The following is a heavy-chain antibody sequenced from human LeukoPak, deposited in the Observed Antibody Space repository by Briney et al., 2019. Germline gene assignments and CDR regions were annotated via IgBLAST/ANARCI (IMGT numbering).Heavy chain of an antibody. CDR1: GYTFTVYY. CDR2: INHNSGGT. J-gene: IGHJ4*02. Sequence: ASVTVSYTASGYTFTVYYMHWVRHAPAQGLEWMGWINHNSGGTNDAQKFQGRVTMTRYTSISTAYMELSRLRSDDTAVYYCARVPVLSFDFWSGYYFDYWGQGTLVTVSS. D-gene: IGHD3-3*01. V-gene: IGHV1-2*02. CDR3: ARVPVLSFDFWSGYYFDY.